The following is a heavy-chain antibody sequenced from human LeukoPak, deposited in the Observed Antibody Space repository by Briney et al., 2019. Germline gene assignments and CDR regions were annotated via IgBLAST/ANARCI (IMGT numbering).Heavy chain of an antibody. V-gene: IGHV4-39*07. J-gene: IGHJ5*02. CDR1: GGSISSSSYY. Sequence: SETLSLTCTVSGGSISSSSYYWGWIRQPPGKGLEWIGSIYYSGSTNYNPSLKSRVTISIDKSNNQFSLKLSSVTAADTAMYYCASLPGGDNWFDPWGQGTLVTVSS. CDR3: ASLPGGDNWFDP. D-gene: IGHD7-27*01. CDR2: IYYSGST.